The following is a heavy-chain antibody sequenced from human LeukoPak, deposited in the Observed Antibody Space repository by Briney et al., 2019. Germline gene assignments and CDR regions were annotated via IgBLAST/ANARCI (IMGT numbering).Heavy chain of an antibody. V-gene: IGHV4-59*08. J-gene: IGHJ4*02. CDR1: GGSISSYY. D-gene: IGHD2-2*02. Sequence: PSETLSLTCTVSGGSISSYYWSWIRQPPGKGLEWLGYIYYTGNSNYNPSLESRVIMSLDTSTNQFSLRLSSVTAADTAVYYCARRYTNSWFFDYWGQGALVTVSS. CDR3: ARRYTNSWFFDY. CDR2: IYYTGNS.